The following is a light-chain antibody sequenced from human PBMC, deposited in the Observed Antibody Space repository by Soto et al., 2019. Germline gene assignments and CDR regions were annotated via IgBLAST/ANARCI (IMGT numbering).Light chain of an antibody. J-gene: IGKJ5*01. CDR1: QDISNY. CDR2: DVS. V-gene: IGKV1-33*01. CDR3: QQYDSLPLT. Sequence: GARVTITCQASQDISNYLPWFQQKPGKAPQLLIFDVSNLQTGVPSRFSGGGSGTDFALTISSLEPEDIATYYCQQYDSLPLTFGQGTRLEIK.